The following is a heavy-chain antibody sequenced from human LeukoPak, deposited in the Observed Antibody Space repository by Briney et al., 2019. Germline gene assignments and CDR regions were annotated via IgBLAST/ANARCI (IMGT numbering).Heavy chain of an antibody. D-gene: IGHD3-3*01. Sequence: SETLSLTCTVSGGSISSYYWSWIRQPPGKGLEWIGYIYYSGRTNCNPSLKSRITILVDTSKSQFSLKLSSVTAADTAVYYCARAETQYYDFWSGYHNWFDPWGQGTLVTVSS. J-gene: IGHJ5*02. CDR3: ARAETQYYDFWSGYHNWFDP. CDR2: IYYSGRT. CDR1: GGSISSYY. V-gene: IGHV4-59*01.